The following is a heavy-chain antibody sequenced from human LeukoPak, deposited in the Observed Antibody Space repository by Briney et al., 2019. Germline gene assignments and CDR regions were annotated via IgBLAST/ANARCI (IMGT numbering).Heavy chain of an antibody. CDR1: GYTFTDYY. J-gene: IGHJ5*01. Sequence: ASVKVSCKASGYTFTDYYMHWVRQAPGQGLEWMGWVNPNNGDTTYVQTFQDRVTMTRDTSITTVYMELSRLRSDDTAVYYCARGREVTKAESPPFDSWGQGTLVTVSS. D-gene: IGHD4-17*01. CDR2: VNPNNGDT. CDR3: ARGREVTKAESPPFDS. V-gene: IGHV1-2*02.